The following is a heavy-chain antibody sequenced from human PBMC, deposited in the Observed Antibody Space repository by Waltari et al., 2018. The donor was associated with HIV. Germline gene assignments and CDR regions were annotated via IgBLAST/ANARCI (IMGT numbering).Heavy chain of an antibody. Sequence: QVPLVQSGAEVKKPGASVKVSCKVSGYTLSELSMHWVRQAPGKGLEWMGGFYPKQGKTIDEQNFQGRVTMTEDAATDTAYMELSSLRSEDTAVYYCTTEGLYCSGGTCYSRFDPWGQGTLVTVSS. D-gene: IGHD2-15*01. V-gene: IGHV1-24*01. CDR3: TTEGLYCSGGTCYSRFDP. CDR2: FYPKQGKT. J-gene: IGHJ5*02. CDR1: GYTLSELS.